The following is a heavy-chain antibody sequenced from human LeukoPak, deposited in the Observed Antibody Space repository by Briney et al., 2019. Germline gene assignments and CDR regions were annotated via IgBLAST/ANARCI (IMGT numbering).Heavy chain of an antibody. CDR2: ISYDGSNK. Sequence: GGSLRLSCAASGFTFSSYAMHWVRQAPGKGLEWVAVISYDGSNKYYADSVKGRFTISRDNSKSTLYLQMNSLRAEDTAVYYCARDYDDSSGYYPREWGQGTLVTVSS. D-gene: IGHD3-22*01. V-gene: IGHV3-30*04. CDR3: ARDYDDSSGYYPRE. J-gene: IGHJ4*02. CDR1: GFTFSSYA.